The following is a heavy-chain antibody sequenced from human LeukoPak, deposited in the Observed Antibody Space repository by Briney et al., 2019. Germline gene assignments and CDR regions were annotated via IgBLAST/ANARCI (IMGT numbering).Heavy chain of an antibody. Sequence: PGGSLRLSCEGSGFSFSSYWMTWVRQAPEKGLEWVANIKQDGSEKYYVDSVRGRFTISRDNAKNSLYLQMNSLRAEDTAVYYCARRYCSSTSCLFDYWGQGTLVTVSS. D-gene: IGHD2-2*01. V-gene: IGHV3-7*01. CDR2: IKQDGSEK. CDR1: GFSFSSYW. CDR3: ARRYCSSTSCLFDY. J-gene: IGHJ4*02.